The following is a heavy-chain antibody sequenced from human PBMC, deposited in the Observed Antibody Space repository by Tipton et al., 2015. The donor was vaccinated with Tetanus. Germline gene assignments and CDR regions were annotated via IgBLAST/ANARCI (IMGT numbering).Heavy chain of an antibody. J-gene: IGHJ3*02. Sequence: TLSLTCNVSGDSVVSESHLWGWIRQPPGKGLEWIGNIYESGSTFYNPSLKGRVTISIDTSKNQISLTLRSVSAADTAVYYCVGPKIKWGSYAFDIWGRGTMVAVSS. D-gene: IGHD5-12*01. CDR2: IYESGST. CDR1: GDSVVSESHL. V-gene: IGHV4-39*01. CDR3: VGPKIKWGSYAFDI.